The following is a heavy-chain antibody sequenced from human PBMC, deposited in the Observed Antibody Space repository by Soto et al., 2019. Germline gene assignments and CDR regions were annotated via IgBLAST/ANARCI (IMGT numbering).Heavy chain of an antibody. D-gene: IGHD6-13*01. V-gene: IGHV1-46*01. CDR2: INPLPTSGST. CDR3: ARDLAAAAY. Sequence: ASLKVSCKSSGDIFTNYYIHWARQAPGQGLEWMAIINPLPTSGSTNYAQKFQGRVTVTRDTSTSTVYLELSSLRSDDTAVYYCARDLAAAAYWGQGTLVTVSS. CDR1: GDIFTNYY. J-gene: IGHJ4*02.